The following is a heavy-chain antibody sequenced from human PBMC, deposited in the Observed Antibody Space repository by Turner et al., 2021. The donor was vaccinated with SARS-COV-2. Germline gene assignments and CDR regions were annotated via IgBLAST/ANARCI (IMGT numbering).Heavy chain of an antibody. CDR1: GFTFDDYA. Sequence: EVQLVESGGGLVQPGRSLILSCPASGFTFDDYAMHWFRQAPGKGLEWVSGISGNSDSIGYEGSVKGRITISRDNAKNSLYLQMNSLRAEDTALYYCAKDSGVDYTGTLGSWGQGTLVTVSS. CDR2: ISGNSDSI. J-gene: IGHJ5*02. CDR3: AKDSGVDYTGTLGS. V-gene: IGHV3-9*01. D-gene: IGHD2-8*02.